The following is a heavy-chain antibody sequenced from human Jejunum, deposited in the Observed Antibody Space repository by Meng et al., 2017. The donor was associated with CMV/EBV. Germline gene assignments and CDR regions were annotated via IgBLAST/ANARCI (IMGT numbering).Heavy chain of an antibody. CDR1: GFTFSGFW. D-gene: IGHD6-19*01. V-gene: IGHV3-7*01. J-gene: IGHJ4*02. Sequence: SGFTFSGFWMSWVRQAPGKGLEWVANINLDGSQRYFMDSVEGRFTISRDNTKKSLYLQMNSLRVEDTATYYCARDLSSGWHKVFDSWGQGTLVTVSS. CDR3: ARDLSSGWHKVFDS. CDR2: INLDGSQR.